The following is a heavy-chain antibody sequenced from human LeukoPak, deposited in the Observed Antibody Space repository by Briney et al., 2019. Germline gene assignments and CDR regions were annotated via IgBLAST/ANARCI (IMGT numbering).Heavy chain of an antibody. J-gene: IGHJ4*02. D-gene: IGHD3-3*01. Sequence: ASVKVSCKASGYTFTSYGISWVRQAPGQGLEWMGWISAYNGNTNYAQKLQGRVTMTTDTSTSTAYMELRSLRSDDTAVYYCARDLGRFLEWLSSDSHNDYWGQGTLVTVSS. CDR1: GYTFTSYG. CDR3: ARDLGRFLEWLSSDSHNDY. CDR2: ISAYNGNT. V-gene: IGHV1-18*01.